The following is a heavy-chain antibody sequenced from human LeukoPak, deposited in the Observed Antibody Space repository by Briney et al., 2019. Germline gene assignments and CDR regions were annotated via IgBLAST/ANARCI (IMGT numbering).Heavy chain of an antibody. CDR3: ARGGIVGPTSYFYYGMDA. CDR2: ISYDGSNK. Sequence: PGGSLRLSCAASGFTFSSYAMHWVRQAPGEGLEWVAVISYDGSNKYHADSVKGRFTISRDNSKNTLYLQMNSLRAEDTAVYYCARGGIVGPTSYFYYGMDAWGQGTTVTVSS. D-gene: IGHD1-26*01. J-gene: IGHJ6*02. CDR1: GFTFSSYA. V-gene: IGHV3-30-3*01.